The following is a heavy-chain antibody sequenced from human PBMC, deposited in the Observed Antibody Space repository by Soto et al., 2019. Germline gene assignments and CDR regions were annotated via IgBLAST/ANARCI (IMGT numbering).Heavy chain of an antibody. Sequence: PSETLSLTCAVSGYSISSGYYWGWIRQPPGKGLEWIGSIYHSGSTYYNPSLKSRVTISVDTSKNQFSLKLSSVTAADTAVYYCEREYCGGECYSGSFDYWGQGTLVTVSS. D-gene: IGHD2-21*01. V-gene: IGHV4-38-2*02. CDR1: GYSISSGYY. CDR2: IYHSGST. CDR3: EREYCGGECYSGSFDY. J-gene: IGHJ4*02.